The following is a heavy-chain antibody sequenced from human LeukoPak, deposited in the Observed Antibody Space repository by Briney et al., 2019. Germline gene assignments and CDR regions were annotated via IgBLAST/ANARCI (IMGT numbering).Heavy chain of an antibody. D-gene: IGHD6-19*01. CDR3: ARDLPQWLVAYDAFDI. Sequence: PGGSLRLSCAASGFTFSSYSMNWVRQAPGKGLEWVSSISSSSSYIYYADSVKGRFTISRDNAKNSLYLQMNSLRAEDTAVYYCARDLPQWLVAYDAFDIWGQGTMVTVSS. J-gene: IGHJ3*02. V-gene: IGHV3-21*01. CDR2: ISSSSSYI. CDR1: GFTFSSYS.